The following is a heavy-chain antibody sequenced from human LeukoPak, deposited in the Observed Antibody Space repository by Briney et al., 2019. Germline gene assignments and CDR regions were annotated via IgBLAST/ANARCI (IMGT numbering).Heavy chain of an antibody. CDR1: GVTFSSYA. D-gene: IGHD3-3*01. V-gene: IGHV3-23*01. CDR2: VSGSGGSP. CDR3: AKGFLEWLLFGRADFDY. Sequence: GGSLTLSCAASGVTFSSYAMSWVRRAPGKGREWASAVSGSGGSPCYAHSGKGRFTISRDNSKNTLYLQMNSLRAEDTAVYYCAKGFLEWLLFGRADFDYWGQGTLVTVSS. J-gene: IGHJ4*02.